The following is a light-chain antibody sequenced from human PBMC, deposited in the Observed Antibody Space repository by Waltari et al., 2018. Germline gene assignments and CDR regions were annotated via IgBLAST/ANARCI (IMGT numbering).Light chain of an antibody. J-gene: IGLJ3*02. CDR3: CSFTSRSTWV. V-gene: IGLV2-14*01. CDR2: DVS. CDR1: SSDVGGYNY. Sequence: QSALTHSASASGSPGQSITISCTGTSSDVGGYNYVSWYQQHPGKVPKPLIFDVSNRPSGVSNRFSGSKSGNTASLTISGLQAEDESDYYCCSFTSRSTWVFGGGTKLTVL.